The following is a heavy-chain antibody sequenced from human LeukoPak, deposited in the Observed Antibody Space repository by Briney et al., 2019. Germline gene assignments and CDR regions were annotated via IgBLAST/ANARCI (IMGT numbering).Heavy chain of an antibody. CDR3: ARNLVRGVIPNYYYYYMDV. Sequence: PSETLSLTCAVYGGTFSGYYWSWIRQPPGKGLEWIGEINHSGSTNYNPSLKSRVTISVDTSKNQFSLKLSSVTAADTAVYYCARNLVRGVIPNYYYYYMDVWGKGTTVTISS. D-gene: IGHD3-10*01. J-gene: IGHJ6*03. CDR2: INHSGST. V-gene: IGHV4-34*01. CDR1: GGTFSGYY.